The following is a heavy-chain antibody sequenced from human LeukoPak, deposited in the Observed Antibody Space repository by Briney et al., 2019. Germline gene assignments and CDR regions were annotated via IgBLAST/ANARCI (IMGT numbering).Heavy chain of an antibody. J-gene: IGHJ4*02. D-gene: IGHD3-22*01. Sequence: GGSLRLSCAASGFTFDDYGMSWVRQAPGKGLEWVSGINWNGGSTGYADSVKGRFTISRDNAKNSLYLQINSLRAEDTALYYCARDLDYYDSSGYHDYWGQGTLVTASS. CDR3: ARDLDYYDSSGYHDY. CDR2: INWNGGST. V-gene: IGHV3-20*04. CDR1: GFTFDDYG.